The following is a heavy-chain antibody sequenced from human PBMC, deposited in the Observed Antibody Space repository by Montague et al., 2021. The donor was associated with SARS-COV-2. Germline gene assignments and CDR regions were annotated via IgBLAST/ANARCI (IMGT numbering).Heavy chain of an antibody. D-gene: IGHD6-13*01. CDR3: AKSGQQLPKSYFYYGLDV. J-gene: IGHJ6*02. V-gene: IGHV3-23*01. CDR1: GFTFSSSA. Sequence: SLRLSCAASGFTFSSSAMSWVRQAPGKGLEWVSSISDSGGSTFYADFVKGRFTISRDNSRNTLYLQMNSLRAEDTAVYYCAKSGQQLPKSYFYYGLDVWGQGTTVTVSS. CDR2: ISDSGGST.